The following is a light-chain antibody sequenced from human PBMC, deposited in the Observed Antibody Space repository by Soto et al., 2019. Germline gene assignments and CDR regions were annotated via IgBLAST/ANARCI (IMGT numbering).Light chain of an antibody. CDR1: SSNIGAGYD. CDR2: GNS. Sequence: QSALTQPPSVSGAPGQRVTISCTGSSSNIGAGYDVHWYQQLPGTAPKLLIYGNSNRPSGVPDRFSGSKSGTSASLAITGLQAEDEADYYCQSYDSSLSAYNYVFGTGTRSPS. CDR3: QSYDSSLSAYNYV. J-gene: IGLJ1*01. V-gene: IGLV1-40*01.